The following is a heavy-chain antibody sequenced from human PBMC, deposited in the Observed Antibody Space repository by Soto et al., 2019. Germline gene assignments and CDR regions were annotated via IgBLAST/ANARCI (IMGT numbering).Heavy chain of an antibody. CDR3: ARGEVRSSSGQSWFDS. D-gene: IGHD6-6*01. CDR2: VDVAGDT. Sequence: GGSLRLSCAASGFTLSSYDMHWVRQATGKGLEWVSVVDVAGDTKYSDSVKGRFTISRENARNSLYLQMHTLTVGDTAVYYCARGEVRSSSGQSWFDSWGQGIPVTVSS. J-gene: IGHJ5*01. V-gene: IGHV3-13*01. CDR1: GFTLSSYD.